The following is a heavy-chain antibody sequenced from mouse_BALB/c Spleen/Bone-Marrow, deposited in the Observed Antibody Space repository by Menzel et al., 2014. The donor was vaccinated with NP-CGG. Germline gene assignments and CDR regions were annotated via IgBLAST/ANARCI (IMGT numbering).Heavy chain of an antibody. CDR3: ARDVGNYVRFAY. D-gene: IGHD2-1*01. V-gene: IGHV7-3*02. CDR2: IRNKANGYTT. CDR1: GFTFTDYY. Sequence: EVKLVESGGGLVQPGGFLRLSCATSGFTFTDYYMSWVRQPPGKALEWLGFIRNKANGYTTEYSASVKGRFTISRDNSQSILYLQMNTLRAEDSATYYCARDVGNYVRFAYWGQGTLVTVSA. J-gene: IGHJ3*01.